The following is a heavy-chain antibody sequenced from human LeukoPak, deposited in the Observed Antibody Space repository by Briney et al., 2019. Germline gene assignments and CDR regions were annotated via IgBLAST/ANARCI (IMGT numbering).Heavy chain of an antibody. V-gene: IGHV3-43D*03. CDR1: EFTFDDYA. D-gene: IGHD3-22*01. CDR3: AKDSSAYSTGIDY. J-gene: IGHJ4*02. Sequence: GGSLRLSCAASEFTFDDYAMHWVRQAPGKGLEWVSLISWDGGSTYYADSVKGRFTISRDNSKNSLYLQMNSLRAEDTALYYCAKDSSAYSTGIDYWGQGTLVTVSS. CDR2: ISWDGGST.